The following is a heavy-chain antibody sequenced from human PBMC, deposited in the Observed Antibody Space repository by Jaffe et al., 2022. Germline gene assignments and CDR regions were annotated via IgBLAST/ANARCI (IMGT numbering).Heavy chain of an antibody. CDR1: GGTFSSYT. CDR2: IIPILGIA. D-gene: IGHD3-9*01. CDR3: ASTPEGYYDILTGYSDAFDI. V-gene: IGHV1-69*02. Sequence: QVQLVQSGAEVKKPGSSVKVSCKASGGTFSSYTISWVRQAPGQGLEWMGRIIPILGIANYAQKFQGRVTITADKSTSTAYMELSSLRSEDTAVYYCASTPEGYYDILTGYSDAFDIWGQGTMVTVSS. J-gene: IGHJ3*02.